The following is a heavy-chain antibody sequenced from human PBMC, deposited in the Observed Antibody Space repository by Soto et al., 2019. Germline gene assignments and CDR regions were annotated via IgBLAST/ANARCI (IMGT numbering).Heavy chain of an antibody. CDR1: GFTFSSYA. CDR3: AKDHPDPDYDFWSGYWPY. J-gene: IGHJ4*02. Sequence: PGGSLRLSCAASGFTFSSYAMSWVRQAPGKGLEWVSAISGSGGSTYYADSVKGRFTISRDNSKNTLYLQMNSLRAEDTAVYYCAKDHPDPDYDFWSGYWPYWGQGTLVTVSS. CDR2: ISGSGGST. D-gene: IGHD3-3*01. V-gene: IGHV3-23*01.